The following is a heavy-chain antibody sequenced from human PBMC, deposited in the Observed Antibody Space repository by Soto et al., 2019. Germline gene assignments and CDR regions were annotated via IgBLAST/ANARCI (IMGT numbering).Heavy chain of an antibody. Sequence: PSETLSLTCTVSGGSISSSSYYWGWIRQPPGKGLEWIGSIYSSGGTYYNPSLRSRVTISVDTSKNQFSLKLSSVTAADTAVYYFARQGLVASAARTNWFDPWGHGTLVTVSS. CDR1: GGSISSSSYY. D-gene: IGHD2-2*01. J-gene: IGHJ5*02. CDR3: ARQGLVASAARTNWFDP. CDR2: IYSSGGT. V-gene: IGHV4-39*01.